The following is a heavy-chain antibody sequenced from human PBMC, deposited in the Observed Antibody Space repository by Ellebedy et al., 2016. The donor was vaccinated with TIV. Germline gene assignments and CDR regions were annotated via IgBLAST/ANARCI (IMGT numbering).Heavy chain of an antibody. CDR3: IRVGDYFDSSGYRLDAFDT. CDR2: CRSKANGYST. Sequence: GESLKISCAASGFSFSDHYMDWVRQAPGKGLEWLGRCRSKANGYSTTYAASVRGRFTISRDDSKSSLYLQMDSLRSDDTAVYYCIRVGDYFDSSGYRLDAFDTWGQGTMVTVSS. V-gene: IGHV3-72*01. CDR1: GFSFSDHY. D-gene: IGHD3-22*01. J-gene: IGHJ3*02.